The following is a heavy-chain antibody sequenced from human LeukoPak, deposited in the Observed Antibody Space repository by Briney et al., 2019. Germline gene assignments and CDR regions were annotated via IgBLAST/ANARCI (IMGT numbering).Heavy chain of an antibody. CDR2: SYPGDSDT. D-gene: IGHD4-17*01. J-gene: IGHJ4*02. CDR3: ARQREGNTVTFWADFDY. V-gene: IGHV5-51*01. CDR1: GYSFTSYW. Sequence: GESLKISRKGSGYSFTSYWIGWVRQMPGKGLEWMGISYPGDSDTRYSPSFQGQVTISADKSISTAYLQWSSLKASDTAMYYCARQREGNTVTFWADFDYWGQGTLVTVSS.